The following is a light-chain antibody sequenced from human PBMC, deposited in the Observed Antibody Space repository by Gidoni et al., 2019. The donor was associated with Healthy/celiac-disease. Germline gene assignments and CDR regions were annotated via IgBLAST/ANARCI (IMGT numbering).Light chain of an antibody. CDR1: QSVSSN. J-gene: IGKJ2*01. Sequence: EIVMTQSTATLSVSPGERATLSCRASQSVSSNLAWYQQKPGQAPRLLIDDASTRATGIPARFSGSGSGTEFTLTISSLQSEDFAVYYCQQYNNWPPMYTFGQGTKLEIK. CDR2: DAS. V-gene: IGKV3-15*01. CDR3: QQYNNWPPMYT.